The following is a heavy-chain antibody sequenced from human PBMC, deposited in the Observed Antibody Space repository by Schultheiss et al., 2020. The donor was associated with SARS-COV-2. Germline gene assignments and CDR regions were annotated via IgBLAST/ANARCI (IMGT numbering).Heavy chain of an antibody. V-gene: IGHV3-23*01. CDR1: GFLFRSYT. J-gene: IGHJ4*02. Sequence: GSLRLSCAASGFLFRSYTMNWVRQAPGKGLQWVSGISGSGGTTYYADSVKGRFTISRDSSKNTLYLQMTSLRAEDTAVYYCAKSFGGWYNWDYWGQGSLVTVSS. CDR2: ISGSGGTT. CDR3: AKSFGGWYNWDY. D-gene: IGHD6-19*01.